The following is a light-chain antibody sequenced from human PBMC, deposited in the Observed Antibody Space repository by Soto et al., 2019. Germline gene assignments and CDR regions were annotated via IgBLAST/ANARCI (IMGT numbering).Light chain of an antibody. J-gene: IGKJ2*01. CDR1: QSVSSSY. CDR2: GAS. CDR3: QHYGNSPPFT. Sequence: IVLAHSPGIMTLSPGERATLSCRASQSVSSSYLAWYQQKPGQAPRLLIYGASSMATGIPDRFSGSGSGTDFTLTISRLEPEDFAVYFCQHYGNSPPFTFGQGTKVDIK. V-gene: IGKV3-20*01.